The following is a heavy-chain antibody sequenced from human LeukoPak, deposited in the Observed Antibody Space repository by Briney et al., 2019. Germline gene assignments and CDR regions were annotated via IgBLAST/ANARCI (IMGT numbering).Heavy chain of an antibody. V-gene: IGHV3-74*01. J-gene: IGHJ3*02. CDR3: ARSTPGTRDAFDI. CDR1: GFTFSSYW. D-gene: IGHD6-13*01. CDR2: INSDGSST. Sequence: GGSLRLSCAASGFTFSSYWMHWVRHAPGKGLVWVSRINSDGSSTIYADSVKGRFTISRDNAKNTLYLQMNSLRAEDTAVYYCARSTPGTRDAFDIWGQGTMVTVSS.